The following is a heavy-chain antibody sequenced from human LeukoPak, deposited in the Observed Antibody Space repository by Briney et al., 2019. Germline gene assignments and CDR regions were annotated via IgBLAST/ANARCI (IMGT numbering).Heavy chain of an antibody. J-gene: IGHJ4*02. V-gene: IGHV1-2*02. D-gene: IGHD5-12*01. CDR1: GYTFTGYY. CDR3: ARGGYNGYDISDY. Sequence: ASVKVSCKASGYTFTGYYMHWVRQAPGQGLEWMGWISPNSGGTKYAQKFQDRVTMTRDTSMTTAYMELSRLRSDDTAVCYCARGGYNGYDISDYWGQGTLVTVSS. CDR2: ISPNSGGT.